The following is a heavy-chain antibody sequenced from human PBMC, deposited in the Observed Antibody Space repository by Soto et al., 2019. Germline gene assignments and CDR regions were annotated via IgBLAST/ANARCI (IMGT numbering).Heavy chain of an antibody. D-gene: IGHD3-10*01. Sequence: GETLKISCKASGYSFPIYWISWVRQMPGKGLEWMGRIDPSDSYTNYSPSFQGHVTISADKSISTAYLQWSSLKASDTAMYFCARGAGGARAFDIWGQGTMVTVSS. J-gene: IGHJ3*02. V-gene: IGHV5-10-1*01. CDR3: ARGAGGARAFDI. CDR1: GYSFPIYW. CDR2: IDPSDSYT.